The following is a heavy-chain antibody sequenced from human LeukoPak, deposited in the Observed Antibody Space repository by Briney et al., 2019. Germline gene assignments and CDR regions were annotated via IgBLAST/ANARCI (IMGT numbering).Heavy chain of an antibody. J-gene: IGHJ4*02. D-gene: IGHD3-3*02. V-gene: IGHV3-23*01. CDR2: ISGSGGSK. CDR1: RFPPRKYA. CDR3: AKEPEPFLEWHFDN. Sequence: GGSLRLSCVGSRFPPRKYAMSWLRQAPGKGLEWVSGISGSGGSKYYGDSVRGRFTISRDNSKDTLFLHMSSLRADDTAKYYCAKEPEPFLEWHFDNWGQGTLVIVSS.